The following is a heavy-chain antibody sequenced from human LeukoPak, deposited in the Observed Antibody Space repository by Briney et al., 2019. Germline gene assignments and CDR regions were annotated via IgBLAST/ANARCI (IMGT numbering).Heavy chain of an antibody. CDR1: GYTFSSYA. Sequence: GGSLRLSCAASGYTFSSYAMHWVRQAPGKGLEWVAVISYDGSNKYYADSMKGRFTISRDNSKNTLYLQMNSLRAEDTAVYYCARDFEVTTMTTSRFDYWGQGTPVTVSS. D-gene: IGHD4-17*01. J-gene: IGHJ4*02. CDR3: ARDFEVTTMTTSRFDY. CDR2: ISYDGSNK. V-gene: IGHV3-30*04.